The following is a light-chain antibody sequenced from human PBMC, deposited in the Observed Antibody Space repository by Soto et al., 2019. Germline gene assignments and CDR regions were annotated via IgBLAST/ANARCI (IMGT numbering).Light chain of an antibody. Sequence: ETVMTQSPATLSVSPGERATLSCRASHSVGSTLAWYQQKPGQAPRLLMYDTSTRATGIPARFSGSGSGTDFTLTISRLEPEDFAVYYCQQYGSSPGTFGQGTKVDNK. J-gene: IGKJ1*01. V-gene: IGKV3-15*01. CDR3: QQYGSSPGT. CDR2: DTS. CDR1: HSVGST.